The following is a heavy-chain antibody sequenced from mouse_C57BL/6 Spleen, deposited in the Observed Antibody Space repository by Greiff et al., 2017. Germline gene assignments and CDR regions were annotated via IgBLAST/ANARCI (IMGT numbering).Heavy chain of an antibody. V-gene: IGHV1-39*01. Sequence: EVQLQQSGPELVKPGASVKISCKASGYSFTDYNMNWVKQSNGKSLEWIGVINPNYGTTSYNQKFKGKATLTVDQSSSTAYMQLNSLTSEDSAVYYCARYYYGSSPFYWYFDVWGTGTTVTVSS. D-gene: IGHD1-1*01. CDR2: INPNYGTT. CDR1: GYSFTDYN. CDR3: ARYYYGSSPFYWYFDV. J-gene: IGHJ1*03.